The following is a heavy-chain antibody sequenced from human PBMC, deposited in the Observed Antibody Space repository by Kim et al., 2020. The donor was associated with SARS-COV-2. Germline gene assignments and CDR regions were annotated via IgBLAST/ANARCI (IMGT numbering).Heavy chain of an antibody. CDR2: ISSSTI. V-gene: IGHV3-48*02. D-gene: IGHD5-18*01. Sequence: GGSLRLSCAASGFIFRNYRMNWVRQAPGEGLEWVSCISSSTIYYADSVKGRFTISRDDAKNSLYLQMDRLRDEDTAVYYCARETDEYDYGYRYFDKWGQG. CDR3: ARETDEYDYGYRYFDK. CDR1: GFIFRNYR. J-gene: IGHJ4*02.